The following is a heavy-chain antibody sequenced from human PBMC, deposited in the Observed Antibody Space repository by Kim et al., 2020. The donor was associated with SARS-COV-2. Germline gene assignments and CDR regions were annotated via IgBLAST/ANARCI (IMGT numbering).Heavy chain of an antibody. J-gene: IGHJ4*02. V-gene: IGHV1-3*01. Sequence: TKYSQKFQGRVTITRDTSASTAYMELSSLRSEDTAVYYCARDPLDAYFDYWGQGTLVTVSS. CDR3: ARDPLDAYFDY. CDR2: T.